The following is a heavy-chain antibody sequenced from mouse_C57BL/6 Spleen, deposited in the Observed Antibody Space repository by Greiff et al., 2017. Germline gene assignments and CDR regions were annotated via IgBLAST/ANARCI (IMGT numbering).Heavy chain of an antibody. CDR2: ITPYNGGT. V-gene: IGHV1-19*01. J-gene: IGHJ2*01. Sequence: VQLQQSGPVLVKPGASVKMSCKASGYTFTDYYMNWVKQSHGKSLEWIGVITPYNGGTSYNQKFKGKATLTVDKSSSTAYMALNSLTSEDSAVXYCARGPRTGTEYFDDWGQGTTLTVSS. CDR3: ARGPRTGTEYFDD. CDR1: GYTFTDYY. D-gene: IGHD4-1*01.